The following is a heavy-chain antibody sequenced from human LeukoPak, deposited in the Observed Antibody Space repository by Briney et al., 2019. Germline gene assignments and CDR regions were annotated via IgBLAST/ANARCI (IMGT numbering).Heavy chain of an antibody. D-gene: IGHD1-1*01. CDR1: GYTFTGYY. J-gene: IGHJ4*02. Sequence: ASVKVSCKASGYTFTGYYMHWVRQAPGQGLEWMGWINPNSGGTNYAQKFQGRVTMTRDTPISTAYMELSRLRSDDTAVYYCARGIRRTTSTFDYWGQGTLVTVSS. V-gene: IGHV1-2*02. CDR2: INPNSGGT. CDR3: ARGIRRTTSTFDY.